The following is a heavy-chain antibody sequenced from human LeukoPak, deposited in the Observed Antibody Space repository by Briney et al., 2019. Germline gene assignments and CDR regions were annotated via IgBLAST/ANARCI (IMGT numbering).Heavy chain of an antibody. J-gene: IGHJ6*02. Sequence: SETLSLTCAVYGVSFSGYYWSWLRQPPGKGLEWVGEINHSGSTNYNPSHKSRVTLSVDTSKNQFSLKLSSVTAADTAVYYCARVGTGLVLYYYYGMDVWGQGTTVTVSS. D-gene: IGHD6-6*01. CDR1: GVSFSGYY. CDR2: INHSGST. CDR3: ARVGTGLVLYYYYGMDV. V-gene: IGHV4-34*01.